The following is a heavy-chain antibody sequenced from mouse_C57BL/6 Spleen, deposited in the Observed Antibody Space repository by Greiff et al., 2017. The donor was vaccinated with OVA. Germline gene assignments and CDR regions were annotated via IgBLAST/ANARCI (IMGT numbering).Heavy chain of an antibody. CDR1: GYTFTSYW. D-gene: IGHD2-4*01. Sequence: VQLQQPGAELVRPGTSMKLSCKASGYTFTSYWMHWVKQRPGQGLEWIGVIDPSDSYTNYNQKFKGKATLTVDTSSSTAYMQLSSLTSEDSAVYYCARSGDDYDRSYWYFDVWGTGTTVTVSS. CDR3: ARSGDDYDRSYWYFDV. V-gene: IGHV1-59*01. J-gene: IGHJ1*03. CDR2: IDPSDSYT.